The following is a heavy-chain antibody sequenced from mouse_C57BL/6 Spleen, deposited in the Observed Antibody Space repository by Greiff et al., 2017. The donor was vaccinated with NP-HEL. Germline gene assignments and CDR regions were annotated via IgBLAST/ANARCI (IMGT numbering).Heavy chain of an antibody. Sequence: VQLQQSGPELVKPGASVKISCKASGYSFTSYYIHWVKQRPGQGLEWIGWIYPGSGNTKYNEKFKGKATLTADTSSSTAYMQLSSLTSEDSAVYYCARRVDYDYFDYWGQGTTLTGSS. CDR3: ARRVDYDYFDY. V-gene: IGHV1-66*01. CDR1: GYSFTSYY. CDR2: IYPGSGNT. J-gene: IGHJ2*01. D-gene: IGHD2-4*01.